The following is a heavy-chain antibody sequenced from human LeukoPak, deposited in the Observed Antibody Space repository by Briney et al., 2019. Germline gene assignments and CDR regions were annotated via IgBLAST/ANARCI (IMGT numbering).Heavy chain of an antibody. CDR1: GGSISSSSYY. CDR3: ARGYYYDSSGYYYGAGTTWFDP. D-gene: IGHD3-22*01. V-gene: IGHV4-39*07. J-gene: IGHJ5*02. CDR2: MYYSGST. Sequence: SETLSLTCTVSGGSISSSSYYWGWIRQPPGKGLEWIGTMYYSGSTYYNPSLKSRVTISVDTSKSQFSLKLSSVTAADTAVYYCARGYYYDSSGYYYGAGTTWFDPWGQGTLVTVSS.